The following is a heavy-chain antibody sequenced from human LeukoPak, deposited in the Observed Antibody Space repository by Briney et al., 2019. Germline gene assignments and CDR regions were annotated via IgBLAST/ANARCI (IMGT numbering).Heavy chain of an antibody. CDR1: GYTFNSFG. Sequence: ASVKVSCKASGYTFNSFGISWVRRAPGQGLEWMGWISAYNGNTHYPEKLQGRLTMTTDTSTSTAYMELRSLRSDDTAIYYCARDTVMMVGSYYYGKDVWGQGTTVTVSS. V-gene: IGHV1-18*01. J-gene: IGHJ6*02. D-gene: IGHD2-15*01. CDR2: ISAYNGNT. CDR3: ARDTVMMVGSYYYGKDV.